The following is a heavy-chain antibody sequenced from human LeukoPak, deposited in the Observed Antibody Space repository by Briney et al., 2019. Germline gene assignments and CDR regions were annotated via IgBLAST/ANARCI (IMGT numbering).Heavy chain of an antibody. CDR1: GDSISNYY. CDR3: ARRKAKTPNYFDY. Sequence: PSEILSLTCSVSGDSISNYYWTWIRQPPGKGLEWIGYIYYSGDTNYNPSLKSRVTISLDTSKNQFSLKLTSVTAADTAMYYCARRKAKTPNYFDYWGQGALVTVSS. V-gene: IGHV4-59*08. J-gene: IGHJ4*02. CDR2: IYYSGDT.